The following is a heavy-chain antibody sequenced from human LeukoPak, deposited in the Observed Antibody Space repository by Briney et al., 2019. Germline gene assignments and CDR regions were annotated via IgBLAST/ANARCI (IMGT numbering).Heavy chain of an antibody. CDR3: ARDRPQYYDSSGYYYGGFDY. CDR2: IYHSGST. V-gene: IGHV4-4*02. J-gene: IGHJ4*02. D-gene: IGHD3-22*01. CDR1: GGSISSSNW. Sequence: SGTLSLTCAVSGGSISSSNWWSWVRQPPGKGPEWIGEIYHSGSTNYNPSLKSRVTISVDKSKNQFSLKLSSVTAADTAVYYCARDRPQYYDSSGYYYGGFDYWGQGTLVTVSS.